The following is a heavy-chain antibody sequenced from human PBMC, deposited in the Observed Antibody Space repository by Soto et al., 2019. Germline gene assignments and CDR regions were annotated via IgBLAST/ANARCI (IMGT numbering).Heavy chain of an antibody. CDR3: AREASSGWSGWLDP. J-gene: IGHJ5*02. D-gene: IGHD6-19*01. V-gene: IGHV4-38-2*02. CDR1: GYSISSGYY. CDR2: IYHSGST. Sequence: PSETLSLTCAVSGYSISSGYYWGWIRQPPGKGLEWIGSIYHSGSTYYNPSLKSRVTISVDTSKNQFSLKLSSVTAADTAVYYCAREASSGWSGWLDPWGQGTLVTVSS.